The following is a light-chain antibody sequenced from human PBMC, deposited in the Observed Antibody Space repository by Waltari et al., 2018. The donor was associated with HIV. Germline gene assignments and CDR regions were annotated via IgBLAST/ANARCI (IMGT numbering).Light chain of an antibody. CDR2: DVN. J-gene: IGLJ2*01. CDR3: CSYAWNSDVV. V-gene: IGLV2-11*01. Sequence: QSALTQPHSVSGSPGPSVTIPCTGTSSDIRGHNHVFWYRPLPGQAPSVIIRDVNNRPSGVPDRFSGSKSGNTASLTISGLQTDDEADYYFCSYAWNSDVVFGGGTTLTVL. CDR1: SSDIRGHNH.